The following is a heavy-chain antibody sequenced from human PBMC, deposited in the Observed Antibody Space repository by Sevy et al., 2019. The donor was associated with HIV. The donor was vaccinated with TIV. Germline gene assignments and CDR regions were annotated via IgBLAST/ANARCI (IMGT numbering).Heavy chain of an antibody. CDR1: GFTFSSYA. V-gene: IGHV3-30-3*01. CDR3: AREIAAAGSAFDY. CDR2: ISYDGSNK. J-gene: IGHJ4*02. Sequence: GESLKISCAASGFTFSSYAMHWVRQAPGKGLEWVAVISYDGSNKYYADSVKGRFTIPRDNSKNTLYLQMNSLRAEDTAVYYCAREIAAAGSAFDYWGQGTLVTVSS. D-gene: IGHD6-13*01.